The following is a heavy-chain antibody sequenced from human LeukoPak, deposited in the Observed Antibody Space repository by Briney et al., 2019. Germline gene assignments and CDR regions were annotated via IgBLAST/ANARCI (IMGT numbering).Heavy chain of an antibody. CDR1: GFTFGSYS. J-gene: IGHJ5*02. CDR2: ISSSSSYI. D-gene: IGHD5-12*01. CDR3: ARVAIVARNWFDP. Sequence: GGSLRLSCAASGFTFGSYSMNWVRQAPGKGLEWVSSISSSSSYIYYADSVKGRFTISRDNAKNSLYLQMNSLRAEDTAVYYCARVAIVARNWFDPWGQGTLVTVSS. V-gene: IGHV3-21*01.